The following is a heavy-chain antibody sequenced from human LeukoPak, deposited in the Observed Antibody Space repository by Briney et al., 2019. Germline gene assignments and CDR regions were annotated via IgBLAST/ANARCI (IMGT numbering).Heavy chain of an antibody. CDR3: ARRLTQYDCFDP. V-gene: IGHV6-1*01. D-gene: IGHD2-2*01. Sequence: SQTLSLTCAISGDSVSSNSVTWNWIRQSPSRGLEWLGRTYYRSTWYNDYAVSVRGRITVNPDTSKSRFSLHLNSVTPEDTAVYYCARRLTQYDCFDPWGQGTLVTVSS. J-gene: IGHJ5*02. CDR1: GDSVSSNSVT. CDR2: TYYRSTWYN.